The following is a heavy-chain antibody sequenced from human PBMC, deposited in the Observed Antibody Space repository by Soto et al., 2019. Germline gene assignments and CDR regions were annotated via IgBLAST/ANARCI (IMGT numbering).Heavy chain of an antibody. V-gene: IGHV4-31*03. CDR1: GGSISSGGYY. CDR3: ARELTTSYYYMDV. J-gene: IGHJ6*03. CDR2: IYYSGST. Sequence: QVQLQGSGPGLVKPSQTLSPTCTVSGGSISSGGYYWSWIRQHPGKGLEWIGYIYYSGSTYYNPSLKSRVTISVDTSKNQFSLKLSSVTAADTAVYYCARELTTSYYYMDVWGKGTTVTVSS. D-gene: IGHD4-17*01.